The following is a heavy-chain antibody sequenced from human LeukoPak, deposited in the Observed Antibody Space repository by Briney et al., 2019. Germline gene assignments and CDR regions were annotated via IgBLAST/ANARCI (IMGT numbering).Heavy chain of an antibody. J-gene: IGHJ4*02. CDR2: ISGRGGST. CDR3: AIRHYGDLLDY. V-gene: IGHV3-23*01. CDR1: GFTFSSYG. D-gene: IGHD4-17*01. Sequence: GGSLRLSCAASGFTFSSYGMSWVRQAPGKGLEWVSAISGRGGSTDYADSVKGRFTISRDNSKNTLYLQMNSLRAEDTAVYYCAIRHYGDLLDYWGQGTLVTVSS.